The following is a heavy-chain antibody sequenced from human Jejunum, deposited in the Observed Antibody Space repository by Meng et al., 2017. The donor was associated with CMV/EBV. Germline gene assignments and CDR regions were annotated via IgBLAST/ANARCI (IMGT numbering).Heavy chain of an antibody. CDR1: FSSHS. D-gene: IGHD3-3*01. CDR2: ITGSGGNT. J-gene: IGHJ6*02. V-gene: IGHV3-23*01. Sequence: FSSHSMGWVRQAPGKGLKWVASITGSGGNTYYADSVKGRFTISRDNSKNTLYLQMNSLRGEDTAVYYCAKSRGDFWSGYYHGMDVWGQGTTVTVSS. CDR3: AKSRGDFWSGYYHGMDV.